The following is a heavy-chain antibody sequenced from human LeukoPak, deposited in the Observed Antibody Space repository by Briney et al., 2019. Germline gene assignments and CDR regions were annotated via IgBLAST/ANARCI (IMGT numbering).Heavy chain of an antibody. D-gene: IGHD6-19*01. CDR3: ATSPYSSGRYSW. CDR1: GYTFTSYY. V-gene: IGHV1-46*01. Sequence: ASVKVSCKPSGYTFTSYYMHWVPEAPGQGLEWMGIVIPSGGSTSYAQKFQGRVTMTRDTSTSTVYMELSSVTSEDTAVYYCATSPYSSGRYSWWGQGTLVTVSS. CDR2: VIPSGGST. J-gene: IGHJ4*02.